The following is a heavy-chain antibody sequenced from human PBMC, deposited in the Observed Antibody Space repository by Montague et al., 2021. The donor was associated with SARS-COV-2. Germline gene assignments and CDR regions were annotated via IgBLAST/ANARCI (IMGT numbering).Heavy chain of an antibody. V-gene: IGHV4-61*09. Sequence: QICSSGSTNYNPSLKSRVTMSVDTSKNQFSLTVSSVTAADTAVYYCARDYGDYSYYYGLDVWGQGTTVTVSS. CDR3: ARDYGDYSYYYGLDV. J-gene: IGHJ6*02. D-gene: IGHD4-17*01. CDR2: ICSSGST.